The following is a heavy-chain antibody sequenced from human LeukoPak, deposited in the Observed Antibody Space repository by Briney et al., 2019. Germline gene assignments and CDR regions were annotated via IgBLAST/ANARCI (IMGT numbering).Heavy chain of an antibody. J-gene: IGHJ3*02. D-gene: IGHD3-3*01. CDR3: ARGFTIFVSGAFDI. CDR1: GYTFTDYY. Sequence: ASVKVSCKASGYTFTDYYMHWVRQAPGQGLEWMGGIIPIFGTANYAQKFQGRVTITADESTSTAYMELSSLRSEDTAVYYCARGFTIFVSGAFDIWGQGTMVTVSS. V-gene: IGHV1-69*13. CDR2: IIPIFGTA.